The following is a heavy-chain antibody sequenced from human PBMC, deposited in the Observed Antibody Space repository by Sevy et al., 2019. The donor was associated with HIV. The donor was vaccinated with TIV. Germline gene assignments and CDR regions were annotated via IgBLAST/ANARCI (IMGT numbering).Heavy chain of an antibody. D-gene: IGHD6-13*01. CDR2: ISGSGVST. Sequence: GGSLRLSCAASGFIFSNYAMSWVRQAPGKGLEWVSAISGSGVSTYYADSVKGRFTISRDNSKNTLYLQVNSLRAEDTAIYYCAKDRDSSSWYGGDYFDCWGQGSLVTVSS. CDR1: GFIFSNYA. CDR3: AKDRDSSSWYGGDYFDC. V-gene: IGHV3-23*01. J-gene: IGHJ4*02.